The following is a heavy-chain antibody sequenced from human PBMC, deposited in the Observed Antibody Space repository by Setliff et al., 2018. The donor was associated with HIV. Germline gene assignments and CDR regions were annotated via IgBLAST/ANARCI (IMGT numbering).Heavy chain of an antibody. CDR1: GDSFSTGFHY. J-gene: IGHJ3*02. CDR3: ARGMLRSSWYAHHDAFDI. V-gene: IGHV4-39*02. D-gene: IGHD6-13*01. Sequence: TSETLSLTCTVSGDSFSTGFHYWVWIRQPPGKGLEWVGSIYHDGSTYYNPSLKSRVTISADTSKNHFSLRLNSATAADTAVYYCARGMLRSSWYAHHDAFDIWGQGTMVTVSS. CDR2: IYHDGST.